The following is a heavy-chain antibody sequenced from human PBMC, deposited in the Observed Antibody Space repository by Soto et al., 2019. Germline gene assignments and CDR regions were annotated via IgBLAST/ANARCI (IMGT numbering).Heavy chain of an antibody. CDR1: GGSISSNNW. CDR3: ARKYIVVRGTGWFDP. V-gene: IGHV4-4*02. D-gene: IGHD2-2*01. J-gene: IGHJ5*02. CDR2: IYHSGST. Sequence: QVQLQESGPGLVRPSGTLSLICVVSGGSISSNNWWTWVRQPPGKGLEWIGEIYHSGSTNYNASLKSRVTISVDKAKNQFSLKLNTVTAADTAVYYCARKYIVVRGTGWFDPWGQGTQVTVSS.